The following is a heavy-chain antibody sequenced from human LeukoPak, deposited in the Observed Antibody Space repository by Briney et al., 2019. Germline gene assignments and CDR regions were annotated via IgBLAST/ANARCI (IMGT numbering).Heavy chain of an antibody. Sequence: GGSRRLSCVASGLSFTNAWMSWVRQAPGKGLEWVGRVKNKVDGGTVDYAAPVKGRFTISRDDSKNTLFLHMNNLKTEDTAVYYCTTDPGDYEIYWGQGTLVTVSS. CDR2: VKNKVDGGTV. D-gene: IGHD4-17*01. CDR3: TTDPGDYEIY. V-gene: IGHV3-15*01. CDR1: GLSFTNAW. J-gene: IGHJ4*02.